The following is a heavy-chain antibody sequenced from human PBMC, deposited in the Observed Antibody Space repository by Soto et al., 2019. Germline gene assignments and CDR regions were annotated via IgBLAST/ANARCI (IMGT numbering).Heavy chain of an antibody. CDR2: ISAYNDNT. J-gene: IGHJ4*02. V-gene: IGHV1-18*01. CDR1: GYTFTADG. D-gene: IGHD1-26*01. Sequence: QVQLVQSGAEVKKPGASVKVSCKASGYTFTADGISWVRQAPGQGLEWMGWISAYNDNTNYAQKLQGRDTMTTDTSTSTAYMELRSLRSDATAVYFCASEWATGSQIDYWGQGTLVTVSS. CDR3: ASEWATGSQIDY.